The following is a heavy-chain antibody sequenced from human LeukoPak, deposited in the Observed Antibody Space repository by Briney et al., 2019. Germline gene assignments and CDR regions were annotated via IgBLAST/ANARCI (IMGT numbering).Heavy chain of an antibody. Sequence: GSSVKVSCKASGYTFTSYGISWVRQAPGQGLEWMGWISAYNGNTNYAQKFQGRVTITADKSTSTAYMELSSLRSEDTAVYYCARAPDYGGNSPWDYWGQGTLVTVSS. V-gene: IGHV1-18*01. CDR3: ARAPDYGGNSPWDY. D-gene: IGHD4-23*01. CDR1: GYTFTSYG. CDR2: ISAYNGNT. J-gene: IGHJ4*02.